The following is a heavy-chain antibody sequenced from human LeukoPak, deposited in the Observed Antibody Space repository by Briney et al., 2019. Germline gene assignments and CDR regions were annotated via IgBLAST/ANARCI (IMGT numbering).Heavy chain of an antibody. V-gene: IGHV4-59*08. Sequence: PSETLSLTCTVSGGTISGYDWSWIRQPPGKGLEWIGYIVSSGSTNYNPSLESRVTISEDTSVNQLSQKLSSVTAADTAVYYCARHYYDRSDSYSFDYWGQGTLVTVSS. CDR2: IVSSGST. CDR3: ARHYYDRSDSYSFDY. J-gene: IGHJ4*02. CDR1: GGTISGYD. D-gene: IGHD3-22*01.